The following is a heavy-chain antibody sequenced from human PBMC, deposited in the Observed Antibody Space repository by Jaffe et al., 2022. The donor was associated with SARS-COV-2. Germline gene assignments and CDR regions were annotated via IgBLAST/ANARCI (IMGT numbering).Heavy chain of an antibody. CDR2: IYSDGST. J-gene: IGHJ6*02. D-gene: IGHD3-10*01. Sequence: EVQLVESGGDLIQPGGSLRLSCVASGFTVSSNHMSWVRRAPGKGLEWVSIIYSDGSTYYADSVKGRFSISGDTSKNTLYLQMNSLRAEDTAVYYCARVSGSGSYYGMDVWGQGTTVTVSS. CDR1: GFTVSSNH. V-gene: IGHV3-53*01. CDR3: ARVSGSGSYYGMDV.